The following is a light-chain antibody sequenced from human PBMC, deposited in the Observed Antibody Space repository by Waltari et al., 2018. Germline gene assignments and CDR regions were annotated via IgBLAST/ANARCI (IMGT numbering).Light chain of an antibody. J-gene: IGKJ1*01. V-gene: IGKV4-1*01. CDR3: LQYYSLPQT. CDR1: QSLLHSAVNKSY. Sequence: DIVMTQSPDSLAVPLGERATFSCRSSQSLLHSAVNKSYLAWFQQKSGQSPKLLMYWVSGRDYGVPDRFIGSGSGTDFTLAISRLQPEDVATYYCLQYYSLPQTFGQGTKVEI. CDR2: WVS.